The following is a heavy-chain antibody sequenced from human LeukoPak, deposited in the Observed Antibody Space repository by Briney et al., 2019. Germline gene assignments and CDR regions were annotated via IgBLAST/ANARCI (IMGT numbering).Heavy chain of an antibody. CDR2: IYYSGST. CDR3: ARARHPYYYDSSGYSYYFDY. D-gene: IGHD3-22*01. V-gene: IGHV4-59*08. CDR1: GGSISSYY. J-gene: IGHJ4*02. Sequence: PSETLSLTCTVSGGSISSYYWSWIRQPPGKGLEWIGYIYYSGSTNYNPSLKSRVTISVDTSKNQFSLKLGSVTAADTAVYYCARARHPYYYDSSGYSYYFDYWGQGTLVTVSS.